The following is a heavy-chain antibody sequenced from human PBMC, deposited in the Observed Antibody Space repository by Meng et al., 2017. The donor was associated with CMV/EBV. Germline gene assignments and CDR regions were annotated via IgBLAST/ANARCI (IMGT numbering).Heavy chain of an antibody. J-gene: IGHJ6*02. D-gene: IGHD2-2*01. Sequence: ASVKVSCKASGYTFTGYYMHWVRQAPGQGLEWMGWINPNSGGTNYAQKFQGRVTMTRDTSISTAYMELSRLRSDDTAVYYCARTPVVGYCSSTSCFPPADYYYGMDVWGQGTTVTVSS. CDR2: INPNSGGT. CDR1: GYTFTGYY. V-gene: IGHV1-2*02. CDR3: ARTPVVGYCSSTSCFPPADYYYGMDV.